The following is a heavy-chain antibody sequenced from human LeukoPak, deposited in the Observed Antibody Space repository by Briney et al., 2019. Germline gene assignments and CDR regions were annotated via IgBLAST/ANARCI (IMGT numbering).Heavy chain of an antibody. J-gene: IGHJ4*02. CDR2: INHSGST. CDR1: GGSFSGYY. CDR3: AREGGNHFYFDY. V-gene: IGHV4-34*01. D-gene: IGHD4-23*01. Sequence: PSETLSLTCAVYGGSFSGYYWSWIRQPPGKGLEWIGEINHSGSTNYNPSLKSRVTISVDTSKNQFSLKLSSVTAADTAVYYCAREGGNHFYFDYWGQGTLVTVSS.